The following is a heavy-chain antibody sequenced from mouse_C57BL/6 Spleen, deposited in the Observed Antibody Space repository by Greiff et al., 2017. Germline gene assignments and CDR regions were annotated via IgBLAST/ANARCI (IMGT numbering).Heavy chain of an antibody. CDR1: GYSITSGYD. CDR3: ARGYYGSSYVDAMDY. CDR2: ISYSGST. Sequence: EVQLQESGPGMVKPSQSLSLTCTVTGYSITSGYDWHWIRHFPGNKLEWMGYISYSGSTNYNPSLKSRISITHDTSKNHFFLKLNSVTTEDTATYYCARGYYGSSYVDAMDYWGQGTAVTVSS. V-gene: IGHV3-1*01. J-gene: IGHJ4*01. D-gene: IGHD1-1*01.